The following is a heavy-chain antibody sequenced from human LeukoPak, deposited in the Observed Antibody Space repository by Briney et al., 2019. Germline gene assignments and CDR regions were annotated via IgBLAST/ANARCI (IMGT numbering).Heavy chain of an antibody. V-gene: IGHV1-8*03. CDR2: MNPNSGNT. Sequence: GASVKVSCKASGYTFTSYDINWVRQATGQGLEWMGWMNPNSGNTGYAQKFQGRVTITRNTSISTAYMELSSLRSEDTAVYYCARVTDHCSSTSCPSFDPWGQGTLVTVSS. D-gene: IGHD2-2*01. CDR1: GYTFTSYD. J-gene: IGHJ5*02. CDR3: ARVTDHCSSTSCPSFDP.